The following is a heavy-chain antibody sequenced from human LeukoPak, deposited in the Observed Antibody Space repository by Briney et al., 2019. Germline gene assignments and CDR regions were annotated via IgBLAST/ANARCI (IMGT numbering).Heavy chain of an antibody. CDR2: ISWNSGSI. CDR1: GFTFDDYA. V-gene: IGHV3-9*01. J-gene: IGHJ4*02. D-gene: IGHD3-3*01. CDR3: AKALYGVDPITYYSDY. Sequence: GRSLRLSCAASGFTFDDYAMHWVRQAPGKGLEWVSGISWNSGSIGYADSVKGRFTISRDNAKNSLYLQMNSLRAEDTALYYCAKALYGVDPITYYSDYWGQGTLVTVSS.